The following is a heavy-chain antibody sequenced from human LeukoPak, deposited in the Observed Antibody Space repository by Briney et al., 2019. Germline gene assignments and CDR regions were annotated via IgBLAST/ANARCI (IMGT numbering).Heavy chain of an antibody. D-gene: IGHD1-26*01. Sequence: PGGSLRLSCAASGFTFSSYGMHWVRQAPGKGLEWVAFIQYDGSKKYYADCVKGRFTISRDNSKNTFYLQMNSLRAEDTSVYYCAKLSGNDAFDIWGQGTMVTVSS. CDR2: IQYDGSKK. J-gene: IGHJ3*02. CDR3: AKLSGNDAFDI. CDR1: GFTFSSYG. V-gene: IGHV3-30*02.